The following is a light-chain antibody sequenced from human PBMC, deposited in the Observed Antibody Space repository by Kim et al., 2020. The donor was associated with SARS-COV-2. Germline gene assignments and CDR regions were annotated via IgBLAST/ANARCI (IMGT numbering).Light chain of an antibody. CDR3: QQYGSSGWT. CDR2: GAS. Sequence: IVLTQSPGTLSLSPGERATLSCRASESVTSSFLAWYQQKPGQAPRLLTYGASRRATGIPDRFSGSGSGTDFTLTISRLEPEDFAVYYCQQYGSSGWTFGQGTKVDIK. CDR1: ESVTSSF. J-gene: IGKJ1*01. V-gene: IGKV3-20*01.